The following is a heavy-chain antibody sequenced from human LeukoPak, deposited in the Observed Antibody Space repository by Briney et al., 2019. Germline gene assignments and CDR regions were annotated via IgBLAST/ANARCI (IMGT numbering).Heavy chain of an antibody. CDR3: ARPGYCSGGSCYYPAPLDY. J-gene: IGHJ4*02. D-gene: IGHD2-15*01. CDR1: GYSFTSYW. CDR2: IYPGDSDT. V-gene: IGHV5-51*01. Sequence: GESLKISCKGSGYSFTSYWIGWVRQMPGKGLEWMGIIYPGDSDTRYSPSFQGQVTISADKSISTAYQQWSSLKASDTAMYYCARPGYCSGGSCYYPAPLDYWGQGTLVTVSS.